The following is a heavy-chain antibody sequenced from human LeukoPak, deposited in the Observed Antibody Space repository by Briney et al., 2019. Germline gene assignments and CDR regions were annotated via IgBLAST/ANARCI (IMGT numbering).Heavy chain of an antibody. V-gene: IGHV3-11*04. CDR1: GFTFSDFY. CDR3: ARDRLTMVDI. Sequence: GGSLTLSCAASGFTFSDFYMSWFRQAPGKGLEWVSYISSSSRTIYYVDSVKGRFTISRDNAKNSLSLQMNSLRAEDTAVYYCARDRLTMVDIWGQGTMVTVSS. D-gene: IGHD3-10*01. CDR2: ISSSSRTI. J-gene: IGHJ3*02.